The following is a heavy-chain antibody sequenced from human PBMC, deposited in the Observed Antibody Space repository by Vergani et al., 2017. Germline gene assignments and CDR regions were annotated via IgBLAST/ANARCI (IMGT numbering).Heavy chain of an antibody. D-gene: IGHD2-2*01. CDR3: AKYIGQLGFIDY. J-gene: IGHJ4*02. V-gene: IGHV3-43*01. Sequence: EVQLVESGGVVVQPGGSLRLSCAASGFTFDDYTMHWVRQAPGKGLEWVSLISWDGGSTYYADSVKGRFTISRDNSKNSLYLQMNSLRTEDTALYYCAKYIGQLGFIDYWGQGTLVTVSS. CDR2: ISWDGGST. CDR1: GFTFDDYT.